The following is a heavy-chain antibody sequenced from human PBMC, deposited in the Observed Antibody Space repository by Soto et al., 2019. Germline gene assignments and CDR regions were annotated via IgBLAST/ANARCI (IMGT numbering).Heavy chain of an antibody. CDR3: ARDQTDSGGYSEY. D-gene: IGHD1-26*01. V-gene: IGHV3-33*01. CDR1: GFSFSSYG. CDR2: IWNDGSNE. Sequence: PGGSLRLSCKASGFSFSSYGMHWIRQAPGKGLEWLAIIWNDGSNEYYADSVKGRFTISRDNSKNTLYLQLNNLRAEDTAVYFCARDQTDSGGYSEYWVQGTLVTVSS. J-gene: IGHJ4*02.